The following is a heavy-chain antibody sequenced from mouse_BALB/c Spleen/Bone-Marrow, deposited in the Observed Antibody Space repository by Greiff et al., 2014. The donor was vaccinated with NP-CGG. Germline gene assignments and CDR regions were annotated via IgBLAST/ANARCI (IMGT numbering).Heavy chain of an antibody. CDR1: GYAFSSYW. D-gene: IGHD1-1*01. CDR3: AGEAGSCPFAY. CDR2: IYPGDGDT. Sequence: VQLQQSGAELVRPGSSVKISCKASGYAFSSYWMNWVKQRPGQGLEWIGQIYPGDGDTNYNGKFKGKATLTADKSSSTAYMQLSILTSEDSSAYFSAGEAGSCPFAYWGQGTLFTVSA. V-gene: IGHV1-80*01. J-gene: IGHJ3*01.